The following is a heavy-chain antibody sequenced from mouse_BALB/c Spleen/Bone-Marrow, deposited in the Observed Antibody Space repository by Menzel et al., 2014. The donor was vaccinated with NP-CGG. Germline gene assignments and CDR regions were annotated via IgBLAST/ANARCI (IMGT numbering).Heavy chain of an antibody. CDR1: GYSITSGYY. CDR3: ARDWDGYYFDY. D-gene: IGHD2-3*01. Sequence: ESGPGLVKPSQSLSLTCSVTGYSITSGYYWNWIRQFPGNKLEWMGYISYDGSNNYNPSLKNRISITRDTSKNQFFLKLNSVTTEDTATCYCARDWDGYYFDYWGQGTTLTVSS. CDR2: ISYDGSN. J-gene: IGHJ2*01. V-gene: IGHV3-6*02.